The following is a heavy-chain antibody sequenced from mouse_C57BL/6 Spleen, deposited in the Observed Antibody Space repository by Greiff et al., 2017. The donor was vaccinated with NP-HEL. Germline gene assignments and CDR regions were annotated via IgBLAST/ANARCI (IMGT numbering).Heavy chain of an antibody. D-gene: IGHD2-1*01. CDR2: INPSTGGT. J-gene: IGHJ4*01. V-gene: IGHV1-42*01. Sequence: VQLQQSGPELVKPGASVKISCKASGYSFTGYYMNWVKQSPEKSLEWIGEINPSTGGTTYNQKFKAKATLTVDKSSSTAYMQLKSLTSEDSAVYYGARGDGNYGGYAMDYWGQGTSVTVSS. CDR3: ARGDGNYGGYAMDY. CDR1: GYSFTGYY.